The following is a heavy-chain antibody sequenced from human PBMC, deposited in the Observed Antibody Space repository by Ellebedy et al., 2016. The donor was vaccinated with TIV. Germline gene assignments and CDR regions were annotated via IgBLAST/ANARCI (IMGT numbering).Heavy chain of an antibody. CDR2: IFGDGSDT. CDR3: ARGEILQLLFRPYYFTY. D-gene: IGHD3-3*01. CDR1: GFTFSNSW. Sequence: GGSLRLSXAASGFTFSNSWMHWVRQTPGKGLVWVSRIFGDGSDTSYADSVKGRFTISSDNAKNTVYLQMNSLRVDDTAVYYCARGEILQLLFRPYYFTYWGQGTLVTVSS. J-gene: IGHJ4*02. V-gene: IGHV3-74*01.